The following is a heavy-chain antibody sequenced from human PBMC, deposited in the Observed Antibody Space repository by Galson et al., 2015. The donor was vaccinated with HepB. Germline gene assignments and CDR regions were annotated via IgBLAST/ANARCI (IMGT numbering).Heavy chain of an antibody. D-gene: IGHD6-19*01. CDR1: GFTFSDSA. Sequence: SLRLSCAASGFTFSDSAMHWARQASGKGLEWVGRIRSKANNYVTAYAASVKGRFTISRDDSKNTAYLQMDSLKTEDTAVYYCTTSRHSSGWYGFGWGQGTLVTVSS. J-gene: IGHJ4*02. CDR2: IRSKANNYVT. CDR3: TTSRHSSGWYGFG. V-gene: IGHV3-73*01.